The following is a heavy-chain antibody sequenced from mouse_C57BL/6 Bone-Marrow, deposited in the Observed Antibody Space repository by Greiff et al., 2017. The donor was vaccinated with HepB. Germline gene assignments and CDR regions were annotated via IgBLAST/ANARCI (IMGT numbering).Heavy chain of an antibody. Sequence: VQVVESGAELVKPGASVKLSCKASGYTFTSYWMHWVKQRPGQGLEWIGMIHPNSGSTNYNEKFKSKATLTVDKSSSTAYMQLSSLTSEDSAVYYCARWGTTVFFDYWGQGTTLTVSS. CDR2: IHPNSGST. J-gene: IGHJ2*01. CDR3: ARWGTTVFFDY. V-gene: IGHV1-64*01. CDR1: GYTFTSYW. D-gene: IGHD1-1*01.